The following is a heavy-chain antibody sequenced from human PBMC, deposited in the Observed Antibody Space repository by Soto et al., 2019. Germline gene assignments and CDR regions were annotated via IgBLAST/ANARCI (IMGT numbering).Heavy chain of an antibody. Sequence: SETLSLTCTVSGGSVNVGDHYWSWIRQFPGRGLEWIGYISYSGNTYYNPSLKGRVTLSLDISKSQFSLMLSSVTATDTALYYFASAISAPGRHLLYSRGQGTLVTGSS. D-gene: IGHD2-21*01. V-gene: IGHV4-31*03. J-gene: IGHJ5*01. CDR2: ISYSGNT. CDR3: ASAISAPGRHLLYS. CDR1: GGSVNVGDHY.